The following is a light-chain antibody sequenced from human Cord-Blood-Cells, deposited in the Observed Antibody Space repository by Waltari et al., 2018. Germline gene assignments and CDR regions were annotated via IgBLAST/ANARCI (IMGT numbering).Light chain of an antibody. CDR1: QSVSSN. J-gene: IGKJ1*01. V-gene: IGKV3-15*01. CDR3: QQYNNWPRT. CDR2: GSS. Sequence: EIVMTQSPATLSVSPGERATLSCRASQSVSSNLAWYQQKPGQAPRLLIYGSSTRATGIPARFRGSGSGTEFTLTISSLQSEDFAFYYCQQYNNWPRTFGQGTKVEIK.